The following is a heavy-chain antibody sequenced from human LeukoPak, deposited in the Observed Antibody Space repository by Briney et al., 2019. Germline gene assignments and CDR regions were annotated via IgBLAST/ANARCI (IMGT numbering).Heavy chain of an antibody. CDR1: GYSISSGYY. Sequence: SETLSLTCTVSGYSISSGYYWGWIRQPPEKGLEWIGSMYYSGNTYYNPSLKSRVAISLDTSKNQFSLKLSSVTAADTAAYYCARLGGSSGGYAFNIWGQGTMVTVSS. CDR3: ARLGGSSGGYAFNI. CDR2: MYYSGNT. D-gene: IGHD6-19*01. V-gene: IGHV4-38-2*02. J-gene: IGHJ3*02.